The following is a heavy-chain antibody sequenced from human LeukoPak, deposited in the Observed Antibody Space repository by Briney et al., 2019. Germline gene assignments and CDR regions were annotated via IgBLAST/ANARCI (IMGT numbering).Heavy chain of an antibody. CDR1: GYTFTGYY. CDR2: INADGGGT. Sequence: GASVKVSCKASGYTFTGYYIHWVRQAPGQGLEWMGWINADGGGTNYAQKFQGRVTMTRDTSISTAYMELSSLRSDDTAVYYCARGGYASWELVQHWGQGTLVTVSS. D-gene: IGHD2-2*01. J-gene: IGHJ1*01. CDR3: ARGGYASWELVQH. V-gene: IGHV1-2*02.